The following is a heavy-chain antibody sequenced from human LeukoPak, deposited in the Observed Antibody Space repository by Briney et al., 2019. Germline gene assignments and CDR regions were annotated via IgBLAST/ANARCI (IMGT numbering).Heavy chain of an antibody. CDR1: GFTFSDFW. CDR2: IKYDGGES. D-gene: IGHD3/OR15-3a*01. V-gene: IGHV3-7*01. Sequence: GGSLRLSSAASGFTFSDFWMSWVRQAPGKGPEWVANIKYDGGESYYVDSVKGRFTISRDNAKNSLYLQMNSLRVEDTAIYYCVRGGQRFDPWGQGTLVTVSS. J-gene: IGHJ5*02. CDR3: VRGGQRFDP.